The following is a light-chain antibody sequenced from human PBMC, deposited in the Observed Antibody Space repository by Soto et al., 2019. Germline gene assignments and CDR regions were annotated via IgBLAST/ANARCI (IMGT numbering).Light chain of an antibody. CDR2: DAS. Sequence: DIKVTHSLSTLSASLKYRFTQTDRASQSLNTRLAWYQQRPGKAPKLLIYDASTLESGVPSRYSGSGVGTDFTLTISGLQPEDFATYYCQQSYSSPYTFGPGTNVDI. CDR1: QSLNTR. CDR3: QQSYSSPYT. V-gene: IGKV1-5*01. J-gene: IGKJ3*01.